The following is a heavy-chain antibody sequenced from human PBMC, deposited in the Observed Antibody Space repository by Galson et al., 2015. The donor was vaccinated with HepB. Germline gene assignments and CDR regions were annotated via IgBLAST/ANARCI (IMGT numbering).Heavy chain of an antibody. D-gene: IGHD3-22*01. CDR1: GYTFTSYD. Sequence: SVKVSCKASGYTFTSYDINWVRQATGQGLEWMGWMNPNSGNTGYAQKFQGRVTMTRNTSISTAYMELSSLRSEDTAVYYCARGNYYESRGYSAFDYWGQGTLVTVSS. J-gene: IGHJ4*02. V-gene: IGHV1-8*01. CDR3: ARGNYYESRGYSAFDY. CDR2: MNPNSGNT.